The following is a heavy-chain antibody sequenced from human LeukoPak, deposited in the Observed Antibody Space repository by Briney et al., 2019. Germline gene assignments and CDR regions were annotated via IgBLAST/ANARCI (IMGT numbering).Heavy chain of an antibody. CDR1: GGSISNSY. D-gene: IGHD5-18*01. Sequence: SETLSLTCIVSGGSISNSYWSWIRQPPGKGLQWIGYIYYSGSTNYNPSLKSRVTMSVDTSKNQFSLKLSSVTAADTAVYYCARESSYGYSIDYWGQGTLVTVSS. CDR3: ARESSYGYSIDY. J-gene: IGHJ4*02. CDR2: IYYSGST. V-gene: IGHV4-59*12.